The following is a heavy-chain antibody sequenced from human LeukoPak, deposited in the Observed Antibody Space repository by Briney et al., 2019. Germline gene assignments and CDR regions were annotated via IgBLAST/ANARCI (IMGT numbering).Heavy chain of an antibody. V-gene: IGHV4-61*02. CDR3: ARDKSRTYGSADAFDI. Sequence: PSETLSLTCTVSGNSISCSVFYWNWIRQPAGKGLEWIGRIYTSGSTNYNPSLKSRVTMSVDTSKNQFSLKLSSVTAADTAVYYCARDKSRTYGSADAFDIWGQGTMVTVSS. CDR2: IYTSGST. CDR1: GNSISCSVFY. D-gene: IGHD3-10*01. J-gene: IGHJ3*02.